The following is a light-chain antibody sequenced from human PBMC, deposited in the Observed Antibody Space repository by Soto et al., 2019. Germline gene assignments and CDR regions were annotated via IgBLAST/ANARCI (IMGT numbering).Light chain of an antibody. CDR1: QSVSGSY. Sequence: IVLTQSPAILALSPGDRATLSCRASQSVSGSYLAWYQHKPGQAPRLLIHGASSRVTGIPDRFSGSGSGTDFTLTITRLEPEDFAVYYCQQYQSLTFGGGTKVDI. V-gene: IGKV3-20*01. CDR3: QQYQSLT. J-gene: IGKJ4*01. CDR2: GAS.